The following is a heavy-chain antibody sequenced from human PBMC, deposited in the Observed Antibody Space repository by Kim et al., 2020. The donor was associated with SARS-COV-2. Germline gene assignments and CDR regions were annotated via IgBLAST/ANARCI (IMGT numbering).Heavy chain of an antibody. J-gene: IGHJ6*02. CDR2: ISYDGSNN. CDR1: GFTFSSYA. V-gene: IGHV3-30*04. CDR3: ARESLGGSYYSSYYYYVMDV. D-gene: IGHD1-26*01. Sequence: GGSLRLSRPASGFTFSSYAMHWVRQAPGKGLEWVAVISYDGSNNYYADSVKGRFTISRDNSKNTLYLKMNSLRAEDTAVYYCARESLGGSYYSSYYYYVMDVWGQGTTVTVSS.